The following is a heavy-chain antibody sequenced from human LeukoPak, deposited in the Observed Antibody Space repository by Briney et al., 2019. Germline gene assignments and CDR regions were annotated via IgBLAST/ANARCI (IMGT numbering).Heavy chain of an antibody. CDR3: ARHRSEESYPVNS. D-gene: IGHD2-2*02. V-gene: IGHV4-59*08. CDR2: IYSTGST. J-gene: IGHJ4*02. CDR1: GGSISNSY. Sequence: SETLSLTCTDSGGSISNSYWSWILQPPGKGLEWIGHIYSTGSTTYSPSLKSRVIMSADTSKNQFSLKVTSVTAADTAVYYCARHRSEESYPVNSWGQGALVTVSS.